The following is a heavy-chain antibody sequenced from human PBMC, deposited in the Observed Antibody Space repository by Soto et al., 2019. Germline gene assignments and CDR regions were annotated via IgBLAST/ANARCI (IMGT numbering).Heavy chain of an antibody. J-gene: IGHJ4*02. D-gene: IGHD5-12*01. CDR1: GGSISSSSYY. V-gene: IGHV4-39*01. Sequence: SETLSLTCTVSGGSISSSSYYWGWIRQPPGKGLEWIGSIYYSGSTYYNPSLKSRVTISVDTSKNQFSLKLSSVTAADTAVYYCARLKRGSGYEDYYFDYWGQGTLVTVSS. CDR2: IYYSGST. CDR3: ARLKRGSGYEDYYFDY.